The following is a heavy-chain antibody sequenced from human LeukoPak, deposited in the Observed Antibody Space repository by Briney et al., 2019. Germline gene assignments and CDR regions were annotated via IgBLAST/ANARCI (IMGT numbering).Heavy chain of an antibody. CDR3: TKRTPEYSSSWCLDY. D-gene: IGHD6-13*01. J-gene: IGHJ4*02. CDR2: IDGSGVTT. V-gene: IGHV3-23*01. Sequence: GGSPRLSCAASGFTFSSNTMSWVRQAPGRGLAWVSAIDGSGVTTFYADSVKGRFTISRDNSKNTLLLQMNSLRAEDTAIYYCTKRTPEYSSSWCLDYWGQGTLVTVSS. CDR1: GFTFSSNT.